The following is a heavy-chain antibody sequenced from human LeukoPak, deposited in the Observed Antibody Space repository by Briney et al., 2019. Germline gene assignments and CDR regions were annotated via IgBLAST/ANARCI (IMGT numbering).Heavy chain of an antibody. J-gene: IGHJ4*02. CDR1: GCTFSSYA. CDR3: ARTWIQLFTPDFDL. CDR2: IIPIFGTA. V-gene: IGHV1-69*13. D-gene: IGHD5-18*01. Sequence: SLKVSCKASGCTFSSYAISWVRQAPGQGLEWMGGIIPIFGTANYAQKFQGRVTITADESTSTAYMELNGLRSDDTAIYYCARTWIQLFTPDFDLWGQGTLVTVSS.